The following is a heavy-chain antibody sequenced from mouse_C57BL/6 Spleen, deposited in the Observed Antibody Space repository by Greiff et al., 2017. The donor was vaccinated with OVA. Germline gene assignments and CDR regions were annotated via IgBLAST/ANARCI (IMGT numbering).Heavy chain of an antibody. V-gene: IGHV1-80*01. Sequence: QVQLQQSGAELVKPGASVKISCKASGYAFSSYWMNWVKQRPGKGLEWIGQIYPGDGDTNYNGKFKGKATLTADKSSSTAYMQLSSLTSEDSAVYFCAVICYGIVGTSAMDYWGQGTSVTVSS. CDR2: IYPGDGDT. D-gene: IGHD2-1*01. CDR3: AVICYGIVGTSAMDY. CDR1: GYAFSSYW. J-gene: IGHJ4*01.